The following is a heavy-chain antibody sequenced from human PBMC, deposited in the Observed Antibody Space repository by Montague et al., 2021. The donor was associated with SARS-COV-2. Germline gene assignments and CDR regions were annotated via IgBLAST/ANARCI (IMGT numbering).Heavy chain of an antibody. CDR3: AHLIRYYDIFTGIPFDD. Sequence: PVLVKPTQTLTLTCTFSGFSLSTPNVGVAWIRQPPGKTLEWLAVXYSNGDKRYSPSLQRRLTITKDTSRNQVVVSLTNVDPLDTATYYCAHLIRYYDIFTGIPFDDWGQGTQVTVSS. V-gene: IGHV2-5*01. CDR1: GFSLSTPNVG. J-gene: IGHJ4*02. CDR2: XYSNGDK. D-gene: IGHD3-9*01.